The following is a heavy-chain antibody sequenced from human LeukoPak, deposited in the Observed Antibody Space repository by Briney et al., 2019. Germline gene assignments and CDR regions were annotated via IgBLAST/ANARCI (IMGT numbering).Heavy chain of an antibody. CDR2: ISSSSSTI. CDR3: ARVSRWDDWAFEG. Sequence: GGSLRLSCAASGFTFSSYSMNWVRQAPGKGLEWVSHISSSSSTIYYADSVKGRFTISRDNAKKSLYLQMNSLRDEDTAVYYCARVSRWDDWAFEGWGQGTLVTVSS. V-gene: IGHV3-48*02. CDR1: GFTFSSYS. J-gene: IGHJ4*02. D-gene: IGHD3-16*01.